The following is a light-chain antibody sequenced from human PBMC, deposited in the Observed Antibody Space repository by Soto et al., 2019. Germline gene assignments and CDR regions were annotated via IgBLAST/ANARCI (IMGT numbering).Light chain of an antibody. Sequence: NFMLTQPHSVSASPGRTVTISCTRSSGSIASNYVQWYQQRPGSSPTTVIYENNQRPSGVPDRFSGSIDSSSNSASLTISGLKTEDESDYYCQSYDNSNWVFGGGTKLTVL. J-gene: IGLJ3*02. CDR1: SGSIASNY. CDR3: QSYDNSNWV. CDR2: ENN. V-gene: IGLV6-57*01.